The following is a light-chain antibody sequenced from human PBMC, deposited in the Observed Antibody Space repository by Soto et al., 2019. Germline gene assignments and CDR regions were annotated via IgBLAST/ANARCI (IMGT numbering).Light chain of an antibody. CDR3: QQYNSYSWWT. CDR1: QSISSW. Sequence: VQMTQSPSTLSASVGDRVTITCRASQSISSWLAWYQQKPGKAPKLLIYKASSLESGVPSRFSGSGSGTEFTLTISSLQPDDFATYYCQQYNSYSWWTFGQGTKV. J-gene: IGKJ1*01. CDR2: KAS. V-gene: IGKV1-5*03.